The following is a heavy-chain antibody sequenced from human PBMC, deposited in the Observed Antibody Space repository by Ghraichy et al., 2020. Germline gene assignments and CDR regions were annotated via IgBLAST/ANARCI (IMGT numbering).Heavy chain of an antibody. J-gene: IGHJ6*02. D-gene: IGHD2-2*01. V-gene: IGHV3-13*01. Sequence: GGSLRLSCAASGFTFSSYDMHWVRQATGKGLEWVSAIGTAGDTYYPGSVKGRFTISRENAKNSLYLQMNSLRAGDTAVYYCARVEGGTKHYYGMDVWGQGTTVTVSS. CDR2: IGTAGDT. CDR1: GFTFSSYD. CDR3: ARVEGGTKHYYGMDV.